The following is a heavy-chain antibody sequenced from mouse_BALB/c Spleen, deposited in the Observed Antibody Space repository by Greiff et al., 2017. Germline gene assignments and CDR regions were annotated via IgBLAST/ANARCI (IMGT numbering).Heavy chain of an antibody. CDR2: ISSGGGNT. Sequence: EVMLVESGGGLVKPGGSLKLSCAASGFTFSSYTMSWVRQTPEKRLEWVATISSGGGNTYYPDSVKGRFTISRDNAKNNLYLQMSSLRSEDTALYYCARCGRGKDYAMDYWGQGTSVTVSS. V-gene: IGHV5-9*03. CDR1: GFTFSSYT. J-gene: IGHJ4*01. D-gene: IGHD1-1*02. CDR3: ARCGRGKDYAMDY.